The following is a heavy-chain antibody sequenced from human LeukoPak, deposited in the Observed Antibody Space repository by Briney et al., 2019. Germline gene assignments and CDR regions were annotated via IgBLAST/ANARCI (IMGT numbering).Heavy chain of an antibody. CDR1: GGSLSGYY. V-gene: IGHV4-34*01. CDR2: INHSGST. CDR3: ASHSDYGDYRWFDP. J-gene: IGHJ5*02. Sequence: TSETLSLTCAVYGGSLSGYYWSWIRQPPGEGLEWIGEINHSGSTNYNPSLKSRVTISVDTSKNQFSLKLSSVTAADTAVYYCASHSDYGDYRWFDPWGQGTLVTVSS. D-gene: IGHD4-17*01.